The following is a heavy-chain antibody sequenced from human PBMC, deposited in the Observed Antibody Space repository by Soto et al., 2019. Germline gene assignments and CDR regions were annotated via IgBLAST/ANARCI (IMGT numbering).Heavy chain of an antibody. V-gene: IGHV3-53*01. CDR1: GFIVSSNY. Sequence: VQLVESGGDLIQPGGSLRLSCEVSGFIVSSNYMSWVRQAPGRGLEWVSVIFGGGGTYYADSVKGRFTISKDNSKNKVYLQMNTLRAEDTAVYYCAGGFNYGYIDHWGQGTPVTVSS. D-gene: IGHD3-10*01. CDR2: IFGGGGT. CDR3: AGGFNYGYIDH. J-gene: IGHJ4*02.